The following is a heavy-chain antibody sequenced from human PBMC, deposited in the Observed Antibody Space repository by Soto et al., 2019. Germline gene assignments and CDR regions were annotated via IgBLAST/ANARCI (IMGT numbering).Heavy chain of an antibody. V-gene: IGHV1-46*01. Sequence: GASVKVSCKASGYTFTSYYMHWVRQAPGQGLEWMGIINPSGGSTSYAQKFQGRVTMTRDTSTSTVYMELSSLRSEDTAVYYCAVLWSSDPMDVWGKGTTVTVSS. J-gene: IGHJ6*03. CDR3: AVLWSSDPMDV. CDR1: GYTFTSYY. CDR2: INPSGGST. D-gene: IGHD3-10*01.